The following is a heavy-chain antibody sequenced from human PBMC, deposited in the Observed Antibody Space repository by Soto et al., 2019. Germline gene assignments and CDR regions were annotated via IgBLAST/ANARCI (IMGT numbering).Heavy chain of an antibody. J-gene: IGHJ4*02. CDR3: ARVHMATLYFDY. CDR1: GGSISGYY. V-gene: IGHV4-59*01. D-gene: IGHD5-12*01. Sequence: QVQLQESGPGLVKPSETLSLTCTVSGGSISGYYWSWVRQPPGKGLEWIGYIYYSGTHNYNPSLKSRLTISVDTSKNQFSLELNSVTAADTAVYYCARVHMATLYFDYWGQGTLVTVSS. CDR2: IYYSGTH.